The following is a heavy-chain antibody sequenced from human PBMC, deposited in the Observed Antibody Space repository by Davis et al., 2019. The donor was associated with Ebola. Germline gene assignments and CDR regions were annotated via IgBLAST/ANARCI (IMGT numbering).Heavy chain of an antibody. V-gene: IGHV3-11*04. J-gene: IGHJ6*02. CDR2: IRNSGISI. D-gene: IGHD1-20*01. Sequence: PGGSLRPSCPASGFTFSAYDMNWVRQPPGKGLEWISYIRNSGISIYYADSVTGRFTISRDNAKNSLYLQMNSLRAEDTAVYYCARDRGNWNYYYYGMDVWGQGTTVTVSS. CDR3: ARDRGNWNYYYYGMDV. CDR1: GFTFSAYD.